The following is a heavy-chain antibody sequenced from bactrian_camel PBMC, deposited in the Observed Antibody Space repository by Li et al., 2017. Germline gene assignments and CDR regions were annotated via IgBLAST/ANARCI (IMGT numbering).Heavy chain of an antibody. V-gene: IGHV3S55*01. J-gene: IGHJ4*01. CDR3: AAGQQRWTRCEYKY. D-gene: IGHD7*01. CDR1: YTYDGGD. CDR2: ISSAGSA. Sequence: HVQLVESGGGLVQPGGSLRLSCGYTYDGGDMAWFRQAPGMEREGVAAISSAGSADYADSVKGRFTISRDNAKNTLYLQMNSLRPEDTSMYYCAAGQQRWTRCEYKYWGQGTQVTVS.